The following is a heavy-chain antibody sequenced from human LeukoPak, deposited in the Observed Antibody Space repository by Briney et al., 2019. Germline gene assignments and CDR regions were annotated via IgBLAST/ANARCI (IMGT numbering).Heavy chain of an antibody. CDR2: IYTSGST. J-gene: IGHJ4*02. D-gene: IGHD3-16*01. CDR1: GGSISSGSYY. Sequence: SETLSLTCTVSGGSISSGSYYWSWIRQPAGKGLGWIGRIYTSGSTNYNPSLKSRVTISVDTSKNQFSLKLSSVTAADTAVYYCARDSGFDEHAFDIWGQGTLVTVSS. CDR3: ARDSGFDEHAFDI. V-gene: IGHV4-61*02.